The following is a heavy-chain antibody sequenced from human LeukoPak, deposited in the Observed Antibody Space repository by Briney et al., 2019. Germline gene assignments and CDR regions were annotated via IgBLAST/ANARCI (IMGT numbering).Heavy chain of an antibody. CDR2: IRYDGSNK. CDR1: GFTFSSYG. D-gene: IGHD6-13*01. V-gene: IGHV3-30*02. CDR3: AKDLRYSSSWYNDGFDY. J-gene: IGHJ4*02. Sequence: GGSLRLSCAASGFTFSSYGMHWVRQAPGKGLEWVAFIRYDGSNKYYADSVKGRFTISRDNSKNTLYLQMNSLRAEDTAVYYCAKDLRYSSSWYNDGFDYWGQGTLVTVSS.